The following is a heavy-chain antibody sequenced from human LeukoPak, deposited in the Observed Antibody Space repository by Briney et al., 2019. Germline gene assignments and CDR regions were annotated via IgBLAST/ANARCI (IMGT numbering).Heavy chain of an antibody. V-gene: IGHV1-46*01. CDR3: ARENSSGWRGFDP. CDR1: GYTFTSYY. CDR2: INPSGGST. D-gene: IGHD6-19*01. J-gene: IGHJ5*02. Sequence: ASVKVSCKASGYTFTSYYMHWVRQAPGQGLEWMGIINPSGGSTSYAQKFQGRVTMTRDTSTSTVYMGLSSLRSEDTAVYYCARENSSGWRGFDPWGQGTLVTVSS.